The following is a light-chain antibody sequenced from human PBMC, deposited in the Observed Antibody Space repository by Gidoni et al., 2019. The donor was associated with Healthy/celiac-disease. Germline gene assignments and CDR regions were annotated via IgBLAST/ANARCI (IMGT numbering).Light chain of an antibody. CDR1: SGDVGMYNY. V-gene: IGLV2-11*02. CDR3: CSYAGSYTRYV. CDR2: DVS. J-gene: IGLJ1*01. Sequence: QSALTQPPSVSGSPGQSATISCTGTSGDVGMYNYVSWYQQHPGKPPKLILHDVSQRPSGVPDRFSGSKSGNTASLTISGLQSDDDADYYCCSYAGSYTRYVFGTGTKVTVL.